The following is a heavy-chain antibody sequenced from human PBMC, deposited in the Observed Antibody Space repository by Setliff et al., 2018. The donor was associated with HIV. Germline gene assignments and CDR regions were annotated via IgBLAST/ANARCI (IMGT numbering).Heavy chain of an antibody. CDR1: GYTLTSYA. D-gene: IGHD1-1*01. CDR3: AGGLVSQKVPFDP. V-gene: IGHV1-18*01. Sequence: ASVKVSCKASGYTLTSYAITWVRQAPGQGLEWVGWIDADNGNTNYAQKFRGRVTMTTDTSTNTAYMEVRSLGSEDTAVYYCAGGLVSQKVPFDPWGQGTLVTVSS. J-gene: IGHJ5*02. CDR2: IDADNGNT.